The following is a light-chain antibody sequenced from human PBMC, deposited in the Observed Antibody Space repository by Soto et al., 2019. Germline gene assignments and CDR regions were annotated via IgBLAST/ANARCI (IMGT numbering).Light chain of an antibody. CDR3: QQYNDWPPLT. Sequence: EIVMTQSPATLSVSTGERATLSCRASQSVSGNLAWYQQKPGQAPRLLIYGASTRATGIPARFSGSGSGTEFTLTITSLQSEDFAVYYCQQYNDWPPLTFGGGTKVEIK. J-gene: IGKJ4*01. CDR2: GAS. V-gene: IGKV3-15*01. CDR1: QSVSGN.